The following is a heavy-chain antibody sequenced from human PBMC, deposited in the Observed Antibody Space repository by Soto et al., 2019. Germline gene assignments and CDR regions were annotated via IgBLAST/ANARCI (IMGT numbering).Heavy chain of an antibody. Sequence: QVQLQEAGPGLVKPSMTLSLTCNVSGDSINSGDYYWSWVRQYSGKGLEWIGSLYYIGSTHYNPSLKSRVIISVDTAKSQVSLNLTSATAADPAVYYCARMRAIWFFDLWGRGTLITVS. CDR1: GDSINSGDYY. V-gene: IGHV4-31*03. CDR3: ARMRAIWFFDL. CDR2: LYYIGST. J-gene: IGHJ2*01.